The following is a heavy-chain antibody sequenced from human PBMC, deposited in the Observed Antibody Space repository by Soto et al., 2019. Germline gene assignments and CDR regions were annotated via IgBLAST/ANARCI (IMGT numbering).Heavy chain of an antibody. V-gene: IGHV5-51*01. CDR3: ARGTTLYYYYYGMDV. D-gene: IGHD4-17*01. Sequence: GESLKISCKGSGYSFTSYWIGWVRQMPGKGLEWMGIIYPGDSDTRYSPSFQGQVTISADKSISTAYLQWSSLKASDTAMYYCARGTTLYYYYYGMDVWGQGTTVTVSS. CDR2: IYPGDSDT. CDR1: GYSFTSYW. J-gene: IGHJ6*02.